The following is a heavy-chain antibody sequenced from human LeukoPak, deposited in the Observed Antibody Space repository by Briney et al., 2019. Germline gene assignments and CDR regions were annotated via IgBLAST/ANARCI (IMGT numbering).Heavy chain of an antibody. CDR3: ASGWRGYSYGYMKY. CDR2: IYYSGST. Sequence: SETLSLTXTVSGGSISSYYWSWIRQSPGKGLEWLGYIYYSGSTNYNPSLKSRVTISVDTSKNQFSLKLSSVTAADTAVYYCASGWRGYSYGYMKYWGQGTLVTVSS. J-gene: IGHJ4*02. D-gene: IGHD5-18*01. CDR1: GGSISSYY. V-gene: IGHV4-59*01.